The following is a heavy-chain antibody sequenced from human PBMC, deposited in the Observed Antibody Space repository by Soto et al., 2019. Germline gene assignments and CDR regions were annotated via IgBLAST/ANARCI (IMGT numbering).Heavy chain of an antibody. D-gene: IGHD3-22*01. J-gene: IGHJ4*02. V-gene: IGHV1-69*13. CDR2: IIPIFGTA. Sequence: SVKVSCKASGFTFTSSAMQWVRQARGQRLEWMGGIIPIFGTANYAQKFQGRVTITADESTSTAYMELSSLRSEDTAVYYCAREEGYYDSSGSTNPFDYWGQGTLVTVSS. CDR3: AREEGYYDSSGSTNPFDY. CDR1: GFTFTSSA.